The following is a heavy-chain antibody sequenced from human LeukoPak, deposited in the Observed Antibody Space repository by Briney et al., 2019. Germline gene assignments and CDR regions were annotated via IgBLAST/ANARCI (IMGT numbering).Heavy chain of an antibody. D-gene: IGHD5-24*01. CDR2: IYPGDSDT. J-gene: IGHJ4*02. V-gene: IGHV5-51*01. CDR3: ARRGDGYKSPYYFDY. CDR1: GYSFTSYW. Sequence: GESLKISCKGSGYSFTSYWIGWVRQMPGKGLEWMGIIYPGDSDTRYSPSFQGQVTISADKSISTAYLQWGSLKASDTAVYYCARRGDGYKSPYYFDYWGQGTLVTVSS.